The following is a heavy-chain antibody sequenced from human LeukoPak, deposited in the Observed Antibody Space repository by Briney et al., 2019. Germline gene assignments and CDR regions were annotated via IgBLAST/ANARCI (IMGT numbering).Heavy chain of an antibody. J-gene: IGHJ4*02. V-gene: IGHV3-30*01. CDR3: TRRSRWLQLGPFDY. CDR2: MSYDGGDK. CDR1: GFTFSSYT. D-gene: IGHD5-24*01. Sequence: GGSLRLSCAASGFTFSSYTMHWVRQAPGKGLEWVAVMSYDGGDKYYAESVKGRFTISRDNSRTTVYLQMNSLRAEDTAVYYCTRRSRWLQLGPFDYWGQGTLVTVSS.